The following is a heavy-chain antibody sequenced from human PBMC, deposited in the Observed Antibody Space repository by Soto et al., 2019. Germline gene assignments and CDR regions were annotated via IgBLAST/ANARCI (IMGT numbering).Heavy chain of an antibody. Sequence: EVQLVESGGWLVQPGGSLRLSCAASGFTFSAYTMNWVRQDPGKGLEWISYISSSSSTIFYADSVKGRFTISRDNAKNSLYLQINILRDEDTAVYYCAMRGSVTSPNFDYWGQGTLVTVSS. CDR1: GFTFSAYT. CDR2: ISSSSSTI. D-gene: IGHD6-19*01. V-gene: IGHV3-48*02. CDR3: AMRGSVTSPNFDY. J-gene: IGHJ4*02.